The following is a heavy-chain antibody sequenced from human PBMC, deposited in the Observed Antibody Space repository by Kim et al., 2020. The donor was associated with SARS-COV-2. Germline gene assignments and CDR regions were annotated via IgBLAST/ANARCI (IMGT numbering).Heavy chain of an antibody. Sequence: SVKVSCKASGGTFSSYAISWVRQAPGQGLEWMGEIIPIFGTANYAQKFQGRVTITADESTSTAYMELSSLRSEDTAVYYCARVERDIVVVVAATSRYYYGMDVWGQGTTVTVSS. D-gene: IGHD2-15*01. CDR1: GGTFSSYA. J-gene: IGHJ6*02. V-gene: IGHV1-69*13. CDR2: IIPIFGTA. CDR3: ARVERDIVVVVAATSRYYYGMDV.